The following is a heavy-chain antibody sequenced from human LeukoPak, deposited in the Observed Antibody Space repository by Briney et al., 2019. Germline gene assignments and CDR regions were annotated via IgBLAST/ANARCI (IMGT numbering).Heavy chain of an antibody. D-gene: IGHD3-22*01. CDR2: IFYCGTT. CDR3: ARGGWNKFDY. J-gene: IGHJ4*02. Sequence: SETLSLTCTVSGGSISSYYWSWIRQPPGKGLEWIGFIFYCGTTSYNPSLKSRVTISVDTSKNQFSLKLSSVTAADTAVYYCARGGWNKFDYWGQGTLVTVSS. CDR1: GGSISSYY. V-gene: IGHV4-59*01.